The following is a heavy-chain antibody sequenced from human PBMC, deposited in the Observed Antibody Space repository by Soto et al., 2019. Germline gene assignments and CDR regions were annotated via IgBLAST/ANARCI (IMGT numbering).Heavy chain of an antibody. J-gene: IGHJ5*02. CDR2: MNPNSGNT. D-gene: IGHD6-6*01. Sequence: VKVSCKASGYTFTSYDINWVRQATGQGLEWMGWMNPNSGNTGYAQKFQGRVTMTRNTSISTAYMELSSLRSEDTAVYYCARARKRPPYNWFDPWGQGTLVTVSS. CDR1: GYTFTSYD. V-gene: IGHV1-8*01. CDR3: ARARKRPPYNWFDP.